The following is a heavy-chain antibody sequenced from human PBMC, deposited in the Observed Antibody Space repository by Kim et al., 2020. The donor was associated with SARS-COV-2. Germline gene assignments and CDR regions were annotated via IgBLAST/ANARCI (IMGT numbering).Heavy chain of an antibody. CDR1: GGSFSGYY. D-gene: IGHD3-10*01. V-gene: IGHV4-34*01. CDR3: ARTGYYYGSGSYVFDY. Sequence: SETLSLTCAVYGGSFSGYYWSWIRQPPGKGLEWIGEINHSGSTNYNPSLKSRVTISVDTSKNQFSLKLSSVTAADTAVYYCARTGYYYGSGSYVFDYWG. CDR2: INHSGST. J-gene: IGHJ4*01.